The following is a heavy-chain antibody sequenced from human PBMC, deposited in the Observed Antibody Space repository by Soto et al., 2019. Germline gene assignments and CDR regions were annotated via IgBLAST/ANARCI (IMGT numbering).Heavy chain of an antibody. Sequence: QVQLVESGGGGVQPGRSLRLSCAASGFTFSSYAMHWVRQAPGKGLEWVAVISYDGSNKYYADSVKGRFTISRDTSKNTLYLQMNSLRAEDTVVYYCVRERLFYGSGSSLPSAYYGIDVWGQGTTVTVSS. CDR3: VRERLFYGSGSSLPSAYYGIDV. D-gene: IGHD3-10*01. CDR1: GFTFSSYA. J-gene: IGHJ6*02. V-gene: IGHV3-30-3*01. CDR2: ISYDGSNK.